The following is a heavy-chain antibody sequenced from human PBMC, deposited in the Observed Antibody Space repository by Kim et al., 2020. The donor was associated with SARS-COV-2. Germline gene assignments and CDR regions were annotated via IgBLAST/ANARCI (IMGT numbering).Heavy chain of an antibody. J-gene: IGHJ3*02. CDR3: AKERGSYYRGVWEYAFDI. CDR2: ISGDGGST. V-gene: IGHV3-43*02. Sequence: GGSLRLSCAASGFTFDDYAMHWVRQAPGKGLEWVSLISGDGGSTYYADSVKGRFTISRDNSKNSLYLQMNSLRTEDTALYYCAKERGSYYRGVWEYAFDIWGQGTMVTVSS. CDR1: GFTFDDYA. D-gene: IGHD1-26*01.